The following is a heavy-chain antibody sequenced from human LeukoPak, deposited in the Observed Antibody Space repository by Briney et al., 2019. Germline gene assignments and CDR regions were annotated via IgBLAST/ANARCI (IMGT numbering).Heavy chain of an antibody. V-gene: IGHV1-69*13. CDR3: ARDSRAAGCSGGSCYFS. CDR2: IIPIFGTA. Sequence: GASVKVSCKASGGTFSSYAISWVRQAPGQGLEWMGGIIPIFGTANYAQKFQGRVTITADESTSTAYMELSSLRSEDTAVYYCARDSRAAGCSGGSCYFSWGQGTLVTVSS. D-gene: IGHD2-15*01. CDR1: GGTFSSYA. J-gene: IGHJ4*02.